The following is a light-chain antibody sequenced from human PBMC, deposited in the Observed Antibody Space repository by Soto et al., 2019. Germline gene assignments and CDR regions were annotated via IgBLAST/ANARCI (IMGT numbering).Light chain of an antibody. CDR1: QTISDY. Sequence: DIQITLSPSSLSASVGDRVTITCRTSQTISDYLNWYQHKPGKAPKLLISAASSLQSGVPSRFSGSGSGTDFTLTISSLQPEDFATYYCQQSYSTLTFGPGTKVDI. V-gene: IGKV1-39*01. CDR3: QQSYSTLT. J-gene: IGKJ3*01. CDR2: AAS.